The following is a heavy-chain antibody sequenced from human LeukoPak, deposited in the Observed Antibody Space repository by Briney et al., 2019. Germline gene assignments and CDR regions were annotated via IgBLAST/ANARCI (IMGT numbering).Heavy chain of an antibody. V-gene: IGHV3-48*03. CDR1: GFTYSSYE. J-gene: IGHJ4*02. D-gene: IGHD4-11*01. CDR3: ARYGGRLPTPSDYFDY. Sequence: PGGPLRLSCAASGFTYSSYEMNGARQAPGKGLEGVAYISNSGSTIYYTHSVKRRFTLTRDNAKSSMYLKMNSPRAEDAAVYYCARYGGRLPTPSDYFDYWGQGTLVTVSS. CDR2: ISNSGSTI.